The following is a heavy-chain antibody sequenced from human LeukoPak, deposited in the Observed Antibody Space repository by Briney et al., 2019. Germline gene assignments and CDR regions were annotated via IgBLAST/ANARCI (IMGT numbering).Heavy chain of an antibody. Sequence: PGGALRLSCVASGFTFSSYAMSWVRQAPGKGLEWVSAISGSGSSGGSTYYADSVKGRFTISRDNSKNTLYLQMNSLRAEDTAVYYCATYRQVLLPFESWGQGTLVTVSS. CDR1: GFTFSSYA. CDR3: ATYRQVLLPFES. D-gene: IGHD2-8*02. CDR2: ISGSGSSGGST. V-gene: IGHV3-23*01. J-gene: IGHJ4*02.